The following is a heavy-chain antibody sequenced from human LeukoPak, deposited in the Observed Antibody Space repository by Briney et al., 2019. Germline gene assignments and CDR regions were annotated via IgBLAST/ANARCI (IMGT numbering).Heavy chain of an antibody. Sequence: GGSLRLSCSASGFSFNNYAMSWIRQAPGKGLTWVSLVSPAYGRTYYADSVKGRFTISRDNSKNSLYLQMNSLRDEDTAVYYCARARPDYCSGGSCYAGSYYYYGMDVWGQGTTVTVSS. CDR1: GFSFNNYA. V-gene: IGHV3-23*01. CDR2: VSPAYGRT. J-gene: IGHJ6*02. D-gene: IGHD2-15*01. CDR3: ARARPDYCSGGSCYAGSYYYYGMDV.